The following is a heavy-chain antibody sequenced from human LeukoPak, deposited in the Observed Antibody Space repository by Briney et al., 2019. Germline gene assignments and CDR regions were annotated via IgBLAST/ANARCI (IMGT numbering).Heavy chain of an antibody. J-gene: IGHJ5*02. V-gene: IGHV1-2*02. CDR3: ARDEDWFDP. Sequence: ASVEVSCKASGYTFTDYYMHWVRQAPGQGLEWMGWINPNGGGTNYAQKFQGRVTMTRDTSISTAYMELSRPRSDDTAVYYCARDEDWFDPWGQGTLVTVSS. CDR1: GYTFTDYY. CDR2: INPNGGGT.